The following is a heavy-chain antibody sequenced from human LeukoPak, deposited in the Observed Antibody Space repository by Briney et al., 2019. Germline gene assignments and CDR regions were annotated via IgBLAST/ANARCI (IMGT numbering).Heavy chain of an antibody. D-gene: IGHD5-12*01. CDR3: ASRPPRYSDYEFDY. J-gene: IGHJ4*02. CDR2: INHSGST. CDR1: GGSFSGYY. Sequence: ETLSLTCAVYGGSFSGYYWSWIRQPPGKGLEWIGEINHSGSTNYNPSLKSRVTISVDTSKNQFSLKLSSVTAADTAVYYCASRPPRYSDYEFDYWGQGTLVTVSS. V-gene: IGHV4-34*01.